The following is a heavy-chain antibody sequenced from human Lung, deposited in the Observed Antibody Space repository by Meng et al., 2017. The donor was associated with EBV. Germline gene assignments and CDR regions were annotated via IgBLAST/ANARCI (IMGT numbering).Heavy chain of an antibody. D-gene: IGHD1-14*01. J-gene: IGHJ4*02. CDR1: GGSISSSNW. CDR2: IYHSGIT. Sequence: LQESGPGLFKPSATLALTCAVSGGSISSSNWWSWVRQPPGKGLEWIGKIYHSGITIYNPSLKSRVTMSVDNSKNQFSLKLNSMTAADTAVYYCARDPTGGEDHQRVWGQGTLVTVSS. CDR3: ARDPTGGEDHQRV. V-gene: IGHV4-4*02.